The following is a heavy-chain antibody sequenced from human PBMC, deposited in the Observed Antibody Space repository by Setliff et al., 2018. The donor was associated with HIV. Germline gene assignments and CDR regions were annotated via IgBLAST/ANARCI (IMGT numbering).Heavy chain of an antibody. Sequence: SETLSLTCTVSGGFISSNSYYWGWIRQPPGKGLEWIGEINHSGSTNYNPSLKSRVTISVDTSMDQFSLKLSSVTAADTAVYYCARVRGRYYYHYAMDVWGQGTTVTVSS. CDR1: GGFISSNSYY. CDR3: ARVRGRYYYHYAMDV. J-gene: IGHJ6*02. V-gene: IGHV4-39*07. CDR2: INHSGST. D-gene: IGHD3-10*01.